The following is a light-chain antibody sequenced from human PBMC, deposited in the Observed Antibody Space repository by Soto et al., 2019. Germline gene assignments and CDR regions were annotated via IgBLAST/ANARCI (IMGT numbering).Light chain of an antibody. Sequence: QSALTQPASVSGSPGQSITISCTGTSSDVGVYNYVSWYQQHPGKAPKVMIYDVSNRPSGVSNRFSGSKSGNTASLTISGLQAEDEADYYCSSYTSSSTLVVFGGGTKLTVL. CDR1: SSDVGVYNY. V-gene: IGLV2-14*03. J-gene: IGLJ2*01. CDR2: DVS. CDR3: SSYTSSSTLVV.